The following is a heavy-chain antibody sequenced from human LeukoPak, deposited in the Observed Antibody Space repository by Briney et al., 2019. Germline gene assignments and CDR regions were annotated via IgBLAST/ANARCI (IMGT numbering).Heavy chain of an antibody. CDR2: IYYTGST. D-gene: IGHD1-26*01. CDR1: GGSIIGYY. V-gene: IGHV4-59*01. Sequence: SETLSLTCTVSGGSIIGYYWSWIRQPPGKGLEWFGYIYYTGSTNCNPSLKSRVTISVDTSNNQFSLKLSSVTAADTAVYYCARLSGSSRSYFDYWGQGTLVTVSS. J-gene: IGHJ4*02. CDR3: ARLSGSSRSYFDY.